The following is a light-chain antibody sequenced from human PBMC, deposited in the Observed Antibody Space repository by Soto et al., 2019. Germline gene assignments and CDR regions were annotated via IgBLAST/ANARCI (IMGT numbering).Light chain of an antibody. CDR3: QQYYKWPPIT. J-gene: IGKJ5*01. CDR2: GAS. V-gene: IGKV3-15*01. CDR1: QSVSSN. Sequence: EIALTQSPGTLSLSPGEIATLSCRASQSVSSNLAWYQQKPGQAPRLLIYGASTRATGIPARFSGCGFGTEFTLTISSLQFEDFAVYYCQQYYKWPPITFGQGTRLEIK.